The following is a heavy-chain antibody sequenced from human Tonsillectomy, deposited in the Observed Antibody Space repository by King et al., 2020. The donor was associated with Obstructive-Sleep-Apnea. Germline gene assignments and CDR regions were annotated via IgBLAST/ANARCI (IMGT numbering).Heavy chain of an antibody. D-gene: IGHD3-10*01. V-gene: IGHV3-30-3*01. Sequence: QLVQSGGGVVQPGRSLRVSCAASEFNFGSYAMHWVRQAPGKGLEWVAVISFDGDNEYYADSVKGRFTISRDNSWNTLYLQMNSLIPEDTAVYYGARVGSPFTMIRDHYFDYWGQGTLVTVSS. CDR2: ISFDGDNE. CDR1: EFNFGSYA. J-gene: IGHJ4*02. CDR3: ARVGSPFTMIRDHYFDY.